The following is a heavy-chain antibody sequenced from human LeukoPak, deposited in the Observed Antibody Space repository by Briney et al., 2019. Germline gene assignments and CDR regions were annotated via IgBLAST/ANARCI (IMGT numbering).Heavy chain of an antibody. J-gene: IGHJ1*01. Sequence: GGSLRLSCAASGFTFSSHAMSWVRQAPGKGLERVSAISGSGGSTYYADSVKGRFTISRDNSKNTLYLQMNSLRAEDTAVYYCAKSDCGGDCASEYFQHWGQGTLVTVSS. CDR1: GFTFSSHA. CDR2: ISGSGGST. CDR3: AKSDCGGDCASEYFQH. D-gene: IGHD2-21*02. V-gene: IGHV3-23*01.